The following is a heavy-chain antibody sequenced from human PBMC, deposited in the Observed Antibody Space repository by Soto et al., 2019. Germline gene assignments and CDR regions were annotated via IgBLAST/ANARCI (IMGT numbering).Heavy chain of an antibody. D-gene: IGHD3-3*01. CDR3: ARGGSITIFGMIPEFDY. CDR1: GFTFSGYW. Sequence: EVQLVESGGGLVQPGGSLRLSCAVSGFTFSGYWMSWVHQAPGKGLEWVANIKQDGSEKYYVDSVKGRFTISRDNAKNSLYLQMNSLRAEDTAVYYCARGGSITIFGMIPEFDYWGQGALVTVSS. J-gene: IGHJ4*02. CDR2: IKQDGSEK. V-gene: IGHV3-7*04.